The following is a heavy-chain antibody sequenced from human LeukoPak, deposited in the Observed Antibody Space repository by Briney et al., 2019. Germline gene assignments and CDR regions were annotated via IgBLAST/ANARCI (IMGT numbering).Heavy chain of an antibody. D-gene: IGHD6-13*01. CDR3: AKGYSSSWYDY. CDR2: VNPDSANT. J-gene: IGHJ4*02. CDR1: GYTFTSYD. Sequence: GASVKVSCKASGYTFTSYDINWVRQATGQGLELMGWVNPDSANTGYAQKFQGRVTMTRNTSINTAYMEQSGLRSEDTAVYYCAKGYSSSWYDYWGQGTLVTVS. V-gene: IGHV1-8*01.